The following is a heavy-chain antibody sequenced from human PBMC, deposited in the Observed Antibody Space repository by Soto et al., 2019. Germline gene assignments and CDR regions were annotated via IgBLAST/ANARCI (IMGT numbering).Heavy chain of an antibody. V-gene: IGHV4-59*01. J-gene: IGHJ4*02. CDR1: GGSITGYH. D-gene: IGHD1-26*01. Sequence: QVQLQESGPGLVKPSETLSLTCTVSGGSITGYHWSWIRQPPGKGLEWIGYTHGSGITNYNPSLPSRVTISVDSSMNHFSLKLRSVTASDTAVYYCASYIAGGGGRGYWGQGHLLTVSS. CDR3: ASYIAGGGGRGY. CDR2: THGSGIT.